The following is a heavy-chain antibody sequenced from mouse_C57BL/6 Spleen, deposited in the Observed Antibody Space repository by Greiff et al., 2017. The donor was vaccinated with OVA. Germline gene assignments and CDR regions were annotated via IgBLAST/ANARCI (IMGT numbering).Heavy chain of an antibody. Sequence: QVQLQQPGAELVMPGASVKLFCKASGYTFTSYWMHWVKQRPGQGLEWIGEIDPSDSYTNYNQKFKGKSTLTVDKSSSTAYMQLSSLTSEDSAVYYCARSLTTVVAMDAMDYWGQGTSVTVSS. CDR1: GYTFTSYW. CDR2: IDPSDSYT. D-gene: IGHD1-1*01. CDR3: ARSLTTVVAMDAMDY. J-gene: IGHJ4*01. V-gene: IGHV1-69*01.